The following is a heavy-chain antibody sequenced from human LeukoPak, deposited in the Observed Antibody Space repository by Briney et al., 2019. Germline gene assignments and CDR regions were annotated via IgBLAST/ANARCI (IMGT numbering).Heavy chain of an antibody. CDR2: IYSGAP. CDR1: GFTVTGSY. J-gene: IGHJ4*02. Sequence: GGSLRLSCAPSGFTVTGSYMTWVPQAPGKGLEWVSVIYSGAPYYADSVKGRFTISRDNAKNTLSLQMNSLRDEDTAMYYCARVSTLNYFDYWGQGTLVTVSS. CDR3: ARVSTLNYFDY. V-gene: IGHV3-53*01.